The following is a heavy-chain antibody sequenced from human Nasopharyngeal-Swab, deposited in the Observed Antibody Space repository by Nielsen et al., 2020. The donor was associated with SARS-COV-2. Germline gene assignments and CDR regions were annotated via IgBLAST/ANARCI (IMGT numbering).Heavy chain of an antibody. CDR2: IYTSGST. J-gene: IGHJ6*02. CDR1: GGSISSGSYY. CDR3: ARDEVQVWGYYYGMDV. D-gene: IGHD1-1*01. Sequence: SETLSLTCTVSGGSISSGSYYWSWIRQPAGKGLEWIGRIYTSGSTNYNPSLKSRVTISVDTSKNQFSLKLSSVTAADTAVYYCARDEVQVWGYYYGMDVWGQGTTVTVSS. V-gene: IGHV4-61*02.